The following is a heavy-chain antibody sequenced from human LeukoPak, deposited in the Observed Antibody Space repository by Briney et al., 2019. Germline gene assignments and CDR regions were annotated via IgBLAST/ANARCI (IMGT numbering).Heavy chain of an antibody. CDR3: ARGTLRSRYFDY. Sequence: ASVKVSFKASGYTFTNSDINWVRQATGQGLEWMGWMNPYSGNTGYTQKFQGRVTMTRNTSIGTAYMELSSLRSEDTAVYYCARGTLRSRYFDYWGQGTLVTVSS. J-gene: IGHJ4*02. D-gene: IGHD3-9*01. V-gene: IGHV1-8*01. CDR2: MNPYSGNT. CDR1: GYTFTNSD.